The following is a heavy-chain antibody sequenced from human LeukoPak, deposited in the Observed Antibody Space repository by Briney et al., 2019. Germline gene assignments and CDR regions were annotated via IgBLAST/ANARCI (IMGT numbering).Heavy chain of an antibody. V-gene: IGHV3-23*01. Sequence: PGRSLRLSCAASGFTFSSYGMPWVRQAPGKGLEWVSAISGSGGSTYYADSVKGRFTISRDNSKNTLYLQMNSLRAEDTAVYYCAKVPHLYYYDSSGYYDWGQGTLVTVSS. CDR1: GFTFSSYG. CDR3: AKVPHLYYYDSSGYYD. CDR2: ISGSGGST. D-gene: IGHD3-22*01. J-gene: IGHJ4*02.